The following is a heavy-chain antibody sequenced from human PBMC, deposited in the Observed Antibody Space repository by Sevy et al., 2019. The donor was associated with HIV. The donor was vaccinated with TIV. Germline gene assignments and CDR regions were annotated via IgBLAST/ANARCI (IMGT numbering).Heavy chain of an antibody. J-gene: IGHJ6*02. Sequence: GGSLRLSCAASGFTFDDYGMSWVRQAPGKGLEWVYGINWNGGSTGYADSVKGRFTISRDNAKNSLYLQMNSLRAEDTALYYCASDEVVVPAAIADYYYYGMDVWGQGTTVTVSS. CDR3: ASDEVVVPAAIADYYYYGMDV. CDR2: INWNGGST. CDR1: GFTFDDYG. D-gene: IGHD2-2*01. V-gene: IGHV3-20*04.